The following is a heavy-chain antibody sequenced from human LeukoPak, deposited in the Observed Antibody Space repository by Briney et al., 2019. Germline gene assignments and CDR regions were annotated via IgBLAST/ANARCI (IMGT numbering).Heavy chain of an antibody. Sequence: SETLSLTRIVSGFSISSDDCWGWIRQPPGKGLEWIGSISNRGSPYYNPSLKSRVTMSVDTPNNHFSLRLSSVTAADTAVYYCVRDGGFYYTASPNSWFDPWGQGTLVTVSS. CDR2: ISNRGSP. V-gene: IGHV4-38-2*02. CDR3: VRDGGFYYTASPNSWFDP. J-gene: IGHJ5*02. D-gene: IGHD2-15*01. CDR1: GFSISSDDC.